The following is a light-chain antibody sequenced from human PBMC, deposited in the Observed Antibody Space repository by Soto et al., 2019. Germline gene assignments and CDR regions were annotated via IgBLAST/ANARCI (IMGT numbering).Light chain of an antibody. Sequence: DIQMTQSPSSLSASVGDRLTITCQASHDITSYLNWYQHKPGKAPKLLIYDASMLEAGVPPRFSGSGSGTDFTLTLSGLQPEDVATYYCQHCDYLPIFGPGTTVDFK. J-gene: IGKJ3*01. V-gene: IGKV1-33*01. CDR1: HDITSY. CDR2: DAS. CDR3: QHCDYLPI.